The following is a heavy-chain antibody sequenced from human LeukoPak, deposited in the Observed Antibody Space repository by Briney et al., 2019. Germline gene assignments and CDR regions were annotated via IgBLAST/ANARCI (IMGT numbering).Heavy chain of an antibody. CDR1: GGSISSSNW. V-gene: IGHV4-30-4*01. J-gene: IGHJ3*02. CDR3: ARDRIPGGFDI. Sequence: SETLSLTCAVSGGSISSSNWWSWVRQPPGKGLEWIGYIYYSGSTYYNPSLKSRVTISVDTSKNQFSLKLSSVTAADTAVYYCARDRIPGGFDIWGQGTMVTVSS. D-gene: IGHD5-18*01. CDR2: IYYSGST.